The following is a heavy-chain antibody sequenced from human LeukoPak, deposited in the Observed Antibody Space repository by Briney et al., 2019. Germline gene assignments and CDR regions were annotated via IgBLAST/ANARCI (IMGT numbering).Heavy chain of an antibody. Sequence: GGSLRLSCAASGFTFSSYGMYWVRQAPGKGLEWVAFIRYDGSNKYYADYVKGRFTISRDNSKNTLYLQMNSLRAEDTAVYYCARDRPRITMIVVVEGIDYWGQGTLVTVSS. CDR1: GFTFSSYG. CDR3: ARDRPRITMIVVVEGIDY. D-gene: IGHD3-22*01. V-gene: IGHV3-30*02. CDR2: IRYDGSNK. J-gene: IGHJ4*02.